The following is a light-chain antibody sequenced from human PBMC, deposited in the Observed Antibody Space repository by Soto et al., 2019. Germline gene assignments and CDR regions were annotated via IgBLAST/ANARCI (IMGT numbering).Light chain of an antibody. Sequence: EIVMTQSPATLSLSPGERATLSCRASQIIANNLAWYQQRPGQAPRLLIYAASTGATGIPARFSGSGSGTEFTLTISSLQSEDFAVYYCHQYNSWPRGTFGPGTKVEIK. CDR2: AAS. CDR1: QIIANN. V-gene: IGKV3D-15*01. J-gene: IGKJ3*01. CDR3: HQYNSWPRGT.